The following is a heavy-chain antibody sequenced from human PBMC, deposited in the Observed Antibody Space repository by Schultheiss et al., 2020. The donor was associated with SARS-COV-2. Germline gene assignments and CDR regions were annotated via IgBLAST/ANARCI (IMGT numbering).Heavy chain of an antibody. J-gene: IGHJ4*02. CDR1: GYTFTGYY. D-gene: IGHD6-13*01. Sequence: ASVKVSCKASGYTFTGYYMHWVRQAPGQGLEWMGRINPNSGGTNYAQKFQGRVTMTRDTSISTAYMELSRLRSDDTAVYYCATSSSWYLGFDYWGQGTLVTGSS. CDR3: ATSSSWYLGFDY. V-gene: IGHV1-2*06. CDR2: INPNSGGT.